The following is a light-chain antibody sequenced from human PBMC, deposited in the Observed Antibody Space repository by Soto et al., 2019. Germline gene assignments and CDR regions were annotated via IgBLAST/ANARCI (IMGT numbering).Light chain of an antibody. CDR3: TSRTTSNPMI. CDR2: DVN. Sequence: QSALTQPASVSGSPGQSITISCTGTSRDIGSYNFVSWYQQHPGKAPKLMLYDVNIRPSGVSNRFSGSKSGNTASLTISGLQAEDEADYYCTSRTTSNPMIFGGGPKVPVL. J-gene: IGLJ2*01. V-gene: IGLV2-14*03. CDR1: SRDIGSYNF.